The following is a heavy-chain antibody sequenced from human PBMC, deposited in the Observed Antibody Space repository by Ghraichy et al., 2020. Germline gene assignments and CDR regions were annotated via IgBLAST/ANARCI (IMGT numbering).Heavy chain of an antibody. J-gene: IGHJ4*02. CDR2: VNSDGSIT. CDR1: GFTFSTYW. V-gene: IGHV3-74*03. D-gene: IGHD6-13*01. CDR3: ARLHTGVAARRPGY. Sequence: GGSLRLSCAASGFTFSTYWMHWVRQAPGKGPVWVSCVNSDGSITKYADSVKGRFTISRDNAKNTVSLQMNSLRGEDTAVYYCARLHTGVAARRPGYWGQGTIVTVAS.